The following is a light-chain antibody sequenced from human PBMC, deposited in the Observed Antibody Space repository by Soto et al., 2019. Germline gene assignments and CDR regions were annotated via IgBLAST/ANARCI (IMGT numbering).Light chain of an antibody. V-gene: IGKV1-5*01. CDR2: DAS. CDR1: QSISSW. CDR3: QQYNSSSWT. Sequence: DIQMTQSPSTLSASVGDRVTITCRASQSISSWLAWYQQKPGKAPKLLIYDASSLQGGVPSRFSGSGSGTEFTLTISSLQPDDVATYYCQQYNSSSWTFGQGTKVEIK. J-gene: IGKJ1*01.